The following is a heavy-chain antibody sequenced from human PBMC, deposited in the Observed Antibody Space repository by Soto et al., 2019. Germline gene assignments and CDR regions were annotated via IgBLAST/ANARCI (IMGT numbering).Heavy chain of an antibody. CDR2: ISYDGSNK. D-gene: IGHD6-25*01. CDR1: GFTFSSYA. CDR3: ARGSFGAANRLSDH. V-gene: IGHV3-30-3*01. Sequence: QVQLVESGGGVVQPGRSLRLSCAASGFTFSSYAMHWVRQAPGKGLEWVAVISYDGSNKYYADSVKGRFTISRDNSKNTLYLQMNSLRAEDTAVYYCARGSFGAANRLSDHWGQGTLVTVSS. J-gene: IGHJ4*02.